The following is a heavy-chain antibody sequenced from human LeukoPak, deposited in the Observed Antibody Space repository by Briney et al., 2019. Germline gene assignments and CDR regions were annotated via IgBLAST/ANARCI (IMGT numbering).Heavy chain of an antibody. J-gene: IGHJ5*01. D-gene: IGHD3-10*01. CDR1: GDSISSGNYY. Sequence: PSETLSLTCTVSGDSISSGNYYWSWIRQPAGKGLEWIGRIYTSGTTNYNPSLKSRVTMSVDTSKNQFSLKLSSVTAADTAVYYCARLKKVWGVVVEYWFDSWGQGTLVTVSS. CDR3: ARLKKVWGVVVEYWFDS. CDR2: IYTSGTT. V-gene: IGHV4-61*02.